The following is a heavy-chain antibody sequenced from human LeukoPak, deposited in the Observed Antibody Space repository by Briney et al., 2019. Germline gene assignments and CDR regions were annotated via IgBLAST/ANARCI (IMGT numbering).Heavy chain of an antibody. CDR1: GFTFSSYG. J-gene: IGHJ4*02. V-gene: IGHV3-30*02. CDR3: AKDPYDFWSGYFDY. Sequence: GGSLRLSCAASGFTFSSYGMHWVRQAPGKGLEWVAFIRYDGSNKYYADSVKGRFTISRDNSKNTLYLQMNSLRAEDTAVYYCAKDPYDFWSGYFDYWGPGTLVTVSS. D-gene: IGHD3-3*01. CDR2: IRYDGSNK.